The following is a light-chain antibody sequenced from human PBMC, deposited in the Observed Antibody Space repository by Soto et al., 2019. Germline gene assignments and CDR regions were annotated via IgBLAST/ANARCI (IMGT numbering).Light chain of an antibody. CDR2: GAS. V-gene: IGKV3-15*01. CDR1: QSVGTN. CDR3: QQYNNWPRT. J-gene: IGKJ1*01. Sequence: VTTQSPDTVSVSQGQRATLSCRASQSVGTNFAWYQQKPGQAPKFLIYGASTRDSDIPGRFSGSGSGTEFTLTISSLQSEDFAVYFCQQYNNWPRTFGQGTKVAIK.